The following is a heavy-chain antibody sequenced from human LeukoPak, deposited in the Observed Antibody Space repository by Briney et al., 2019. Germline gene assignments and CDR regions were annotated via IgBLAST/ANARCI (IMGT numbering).Heavy chain of an antibody. CDR1: GFTFSSYW. V-gene: IGHV3-7*01. CDR3: ARGSFLGVFDY. J-gene: IGHJ4*02. Sequence: GGSLRLSCAASGFTFSSYWMSWVRQAPGKGLEWVANIKQDGSEKYYVDSVKGRFTISRDNAKNSLYLQMSSLRAEDTAVYYCARGSFLGVFDYWGQGTLVTVSS. D-gene: IGHD3-16*01. CDR2: IKQDGSEK.